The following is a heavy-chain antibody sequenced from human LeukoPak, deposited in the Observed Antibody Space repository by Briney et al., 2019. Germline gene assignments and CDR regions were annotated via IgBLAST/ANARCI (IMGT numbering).Heavy chain of an antibody. CDR3: ARRMATITSFYAFDI. V-gene: IGHV4-59*08. Sequence: PSETLSLTCTVSGGSISSYYWTWIRQPPGKGLEWIGYMYYSGSTNYNPSLKSRVTISVDTSKNQFSLKLSSVTAAETAVYFCARRMATITSFYAFDIWGQGTMVTVSS. CDR1: GGSISSYY. D-gene: IGHD5-24*01. J-gene: IGHJ3*02. CDR2: MYYSGST.